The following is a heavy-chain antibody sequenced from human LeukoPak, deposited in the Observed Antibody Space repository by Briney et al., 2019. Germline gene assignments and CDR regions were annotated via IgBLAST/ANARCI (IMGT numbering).Heavy chain of an antibody. D-gene: IGHD3/OR15-3a*01. CDR3: ARQTGSGLFILP. J-gene: IGHJ4*02. V-gene: IGHV4-39*01. Sequence: PSETLSLTCTVSGVSISSSYSYWGWIRQPPGMGLEWIGSIYYTGNTYYNASLKSQVSISIDTSKNQYSLKLTSVTAADTAVYYCARQTGSGLFILPGGQGTLVTVSS. CDR1: GVSISSSYSY. CDR2: IYYTGNT.